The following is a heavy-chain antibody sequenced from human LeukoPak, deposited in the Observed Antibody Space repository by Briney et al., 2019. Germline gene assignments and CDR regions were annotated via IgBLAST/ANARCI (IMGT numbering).Heavy chain of an antibody. J-gene: IGHJ5*02. CDR1: GGSISSSSYY. CDR3: ARLSRVAGRLNGIDP. V-gene: IGHV4-39*01. D-gene: IGHD6-19*01. Sequence: SETLSLTCTVSGGSISSSSYYWGWIRQPPGKGLEWIGTISYSGSTYYNPSLKSRVIISVDTSENQFSLKVSSVTAADTAVYYCARLSRVAGRLNGIDPWGQGILVTVSS. CDR2: ISYSGST.